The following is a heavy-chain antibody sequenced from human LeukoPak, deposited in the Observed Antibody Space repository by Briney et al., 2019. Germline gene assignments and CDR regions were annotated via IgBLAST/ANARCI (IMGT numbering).Heavy chain of an antibody. D-gene: IGHD6-19*01. V-gene: IGHV1-46*01. J-gene: IGHJ5*02. CDR3: AREIRRVAGHMWFDP. Sequence: ASVKVSCKASGYTFTSYYMHWVRQAPGQGLEWMGIINPSGGSTSYEQKFQGRVTMTRDTSTSTVYMELSSLRSEDTAVYYCAREIRRVAGHMWFDPWGQGTLVTVSS. CDR1: GYTFTSYY. CDR2: INPSGGST.